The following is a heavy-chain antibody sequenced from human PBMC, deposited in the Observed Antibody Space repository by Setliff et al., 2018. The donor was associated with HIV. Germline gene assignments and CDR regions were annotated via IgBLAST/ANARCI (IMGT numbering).Heavy chain of an antibody. Sequence: PGESLKISCAASGFTFSTHEMNWVRQAPGKGLEWVSYITGSGKTIYYADSVKGRFTISRDNAKNSLYLQMNSLRAEDTAVYYCARDEPTGGIDYWGQGTLVTVSS. V-gene: IGHV3-48*03. J-gene: IGHJ4*02. CDR2: ITGSGKTI. D-gene: IGHD3-16*01. CDR3: ARDEPTGGIDY. CDR1: GFTFSTHE.